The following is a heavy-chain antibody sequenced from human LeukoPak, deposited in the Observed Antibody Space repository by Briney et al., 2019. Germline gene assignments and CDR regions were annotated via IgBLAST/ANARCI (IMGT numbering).Heavy chain of an antibody. CDR2: IKQDGSEK. Sequence: PGGSLRLSCTASGFTFSNYAMNWVRQAPGKGLEWVANIKQDGSEKYYVDSVKGRFTISRDNAKNSLYLQMNSLRAEDTAVYYCARYTAMVTWDAFDIWGQGTMVTVSS. CDR1: GFTFSNYA. D-gene: IGHD5-18*01. J-gene: IGHJ3*02. CDR3: ARYTAMVTWDAFDI. V-gene: IGHV3-7*01.